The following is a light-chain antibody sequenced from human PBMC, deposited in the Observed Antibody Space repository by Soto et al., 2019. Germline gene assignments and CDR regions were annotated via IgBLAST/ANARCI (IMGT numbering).Light chain of an antibody. V-gene: IGKV1-5*01. CDR2: DAS. J-gene: IGKJ1*01. Sequence: DIQMTQSPSTLSASVGDRVTISCRASQSFSTWLAWYQQKPGKAPKLLIYDASSLESGVPSRFSGSGSGTDFTLTISSLQPEDVATYYCLLDFSYFWAFGQGTKVDIK. CDR3: LLDFSYFWA. CDR1: QSFSTW.